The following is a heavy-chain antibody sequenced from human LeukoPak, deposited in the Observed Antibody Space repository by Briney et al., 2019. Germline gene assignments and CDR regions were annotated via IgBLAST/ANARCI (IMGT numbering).Heavy chain of an antibody. CDR3: ARGEYSYGPYYMDV. D-gene: IGHD5-18*01. Sequence: SETLSLTCTASGGSISSYYWSWIRQPPGKGLEWIGYIYYSGSTNYNPSLKSRVTISVDTSKNQFSLKLSSVTAADTAVYYCARGEYSYGPYYMDVWGKGTTVTVSS. CDR2: IYYSGST. V-gene: IGHV4-59*01. J-gene: IGHJ6*03. CDR1: GGSISSYY.